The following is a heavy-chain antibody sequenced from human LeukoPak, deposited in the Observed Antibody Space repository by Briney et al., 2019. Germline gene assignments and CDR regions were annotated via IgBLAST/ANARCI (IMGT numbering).Heavy chain of an antibody. D-gene: IGHD4-23*01. Sequence: SGTLSLTCTVSGGSISSSSYYWGWIRQPPGKGLEWIGTISDSGNTYYNPSLRSRVTISEDTSKNQFSLRLTSVTAADTAVYYCARQGDGGRAYDHWGQGTLVTVSS. CDR2: ISDSGNT. CDR3: ARQGDGGRAYDH. V-gene: IGHV4-39*01. J-gene: IGHJ4*02. CDR1: GGSISSSSYY.